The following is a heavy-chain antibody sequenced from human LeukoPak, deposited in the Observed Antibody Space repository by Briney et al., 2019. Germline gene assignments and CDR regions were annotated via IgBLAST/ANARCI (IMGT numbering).Heavy chain of an antibody. D-gene: IGHD5-24*01. CDR2: TYYSGSA. CDR1: GGSISSYY. CDR3: ARGGSRDGYNRPLDH. J-gene: IGHJ4*02. Sequence: PSETLSLTCTVSGGSISSYYWSWIRQPPGKGLEWIGYTYYSGSANYNPSLKSRVTMSVDTSKNQLSLRLSSVTAADMAVYYCARGGSRDGYNRPLDHWGQGTLVTVSS. V-gene: IGHV4-59*01.